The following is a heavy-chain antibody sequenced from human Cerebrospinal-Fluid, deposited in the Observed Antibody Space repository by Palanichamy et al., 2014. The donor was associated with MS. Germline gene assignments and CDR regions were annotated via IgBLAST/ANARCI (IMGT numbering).Heavy chain of an antibody. V-gene: IGHV3-49*04. CDR2: IRSKAYSGTV. J-gene: IGHJ4*02. D-gene: IGHD6-19*01. Sequence: EVQLVESGGGLVRPGRSLRLSCTASGFTFEDYDMSWVRQAPGKGLEWVGFIRSKAYSGTVEYAASVKGRITISRDNSKSIVYLQLNSLKTEDIAVYYCTRDGYMLAVAGAFDYWGQGTLVTVSS. CDR3: TRDGYMLAVAGAFDY. CDR1: GFTFEDYD.